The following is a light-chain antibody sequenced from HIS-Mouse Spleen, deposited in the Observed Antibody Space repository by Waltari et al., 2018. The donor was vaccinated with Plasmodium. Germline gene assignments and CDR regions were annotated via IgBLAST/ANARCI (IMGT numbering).Light chain of an antibody. CDR2: DVS. CDR1: SRHVGGYYY. J-gene: IGLJ3*02. V-gene: IGLV2-11*01. Sequence: QSALTQPRSVSGSPGQSVTISCTGTSRHVGGYYYVSWYQQHPGKAPKLMIYDVSKRPSGVPDRFFGSKSGNTASLTISGLQAEDEADYYCCSYAGSYTWVFGGGTKLTVL. CDR3: CSYAGSYTWV.